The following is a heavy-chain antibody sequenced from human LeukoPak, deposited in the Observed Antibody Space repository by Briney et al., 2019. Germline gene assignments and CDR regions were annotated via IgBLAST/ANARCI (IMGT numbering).Heavy chain of an antibody. D-gene: IGHD3-22*01. CDR1: GGSISSSSYY. CDR3: ARGGNYYDSSGYENWFDP. V-gene: IGHV4-39*07. CDR2: IYYSGST. Sequence: PSETLSLTCTVSGGSISSSSYYWGWIRQPPGKGLEWIGSIYYSGSTYYNPSLKSRVTISVDTSKNQFSLKLSSVTAADTAVYYCARGGNYYDSSGYENWFDPWGQGTLVTVSS. J-gene: IGHJ5*02.